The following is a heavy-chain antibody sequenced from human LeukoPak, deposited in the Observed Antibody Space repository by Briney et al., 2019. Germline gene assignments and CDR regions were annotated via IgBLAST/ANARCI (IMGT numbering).Heavy chain of an antibody. D-gene: IGHD3-9*01. CDR2: INPNRGGT. Sequence: ASVKVSCKASGYTFTGYYMHWVRQAPGQGLEWMGWINPNRGGTNYAQKFQGRVTMTRDTSISTAYMELSRLRSDDTAVYYCARVPDILTGYFPYWGQGTLVTVSS. CDR1: GYTFTGYY. CDR3: ARVPDILTGYFPY. J-gene: IGHJ4*02. V-gene: IGHV1-2*02.